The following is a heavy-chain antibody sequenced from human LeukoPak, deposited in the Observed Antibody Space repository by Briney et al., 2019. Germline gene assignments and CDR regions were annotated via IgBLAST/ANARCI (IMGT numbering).Heavy chain of an antibody. CDR2: IKQDGSEK. J-gene: IGHJ4*02. V-gene: IGHV3-7*03. Sequence: GGSLRLSCAASGFTFSSYWMSWVRQAPGKGLEWVANIKQDGSEKYYVDSVKGRFTISRDNAKNSLYLQMNSLRAEDAAVYYCARDKEVYYYASGSLGYWGQGTLVTVSS. D-gene: IGHD3-10*01. CDR3: ARDKEVYYYASGSLGY. CDR1: GFTFSSYW.